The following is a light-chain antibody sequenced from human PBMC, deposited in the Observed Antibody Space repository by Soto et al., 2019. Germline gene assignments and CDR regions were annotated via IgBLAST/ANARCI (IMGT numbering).Light chain of an antibody. CDR1: QSISDY. J-gene: IGKJ2*01. CDR3: QQSYSTPYT. CDR2: AAS. Sequence: DIQITQSPSSLSASVEDRVIIACRASQSISDYLNWYQQKPGKAPKLLIYAASSLQSGVPSRFSGSGSGTDFTLTISSLQPEDFATYYCQQSYSTPYTFGQGTKVDIK. V-gene: IGKV1-39*01.